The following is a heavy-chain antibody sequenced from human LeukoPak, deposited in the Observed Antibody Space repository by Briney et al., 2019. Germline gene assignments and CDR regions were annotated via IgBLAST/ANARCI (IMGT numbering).Heavy chain of an antibody. V-gene: IGHV3-11*04. J-gene: IGHJ6*03. CDR2: ISSSGSST. Sequence: PGGSLRLSCAASGFTFSDYYMNWIRQAPGKGLEWVSYISSSGSSTYYADSVKGRFIVSRDNAQNSVYLQMNNLRAEDTAVYYCARSGLKLGAYYYYMDVWGKGTTATVSS. CDR1: GFTFSDYY. D-gene: IGHD3-10*01. CDR3: ARSGLKLGAYYYYMDV.